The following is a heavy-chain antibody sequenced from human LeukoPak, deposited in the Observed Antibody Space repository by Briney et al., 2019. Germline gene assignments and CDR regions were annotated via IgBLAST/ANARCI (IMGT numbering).Heavy chain of an antibody. V-gene: IGHV4-30-4*08. CDR2: IYYSENT. D-gene: IGHD2-8*01. CDR1: GGSISSGDYY. J-gene: IGHJ4*02. Sequence: SQTLSLTCTVSGGSISSGDYYWSWLRPPPGKGLEWIGYIYYSENTYYNPSLKSRVTISVDASKKQFSLKLSCVTAADTGVYYCARGNLMVYASNFDYWGQGTVVTVFS. CDR3: ARGNLMVYASNFDY.